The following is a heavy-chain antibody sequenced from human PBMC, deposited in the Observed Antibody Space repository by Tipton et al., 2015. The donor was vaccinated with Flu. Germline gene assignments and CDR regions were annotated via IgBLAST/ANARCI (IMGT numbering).Heavy chain of an antibody. J-gene: IGHJ4*02. V-gene: IGHV4-38-2*01. CDR3: VRLTYYYGSGTSDF. CDR1: GYSISSGYY. D-gene: IGHD3-10*01. CDR2: IYRSGST. Sequence: TLSLTCAVSGYSISSGYYWGWIRQPPGEGLEWIGSIYRSGSTKYNPSLKSRVTISVDTSKNQFYLEMRSVTAADMAVYYCVRLTYYYGSGTSDFWGQGTLVTVSS.